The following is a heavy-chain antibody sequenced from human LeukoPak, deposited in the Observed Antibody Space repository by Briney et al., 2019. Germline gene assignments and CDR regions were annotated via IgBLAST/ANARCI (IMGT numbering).Heavy chain of an antibody. CDR2: IYYSGST. CDR3: ARDWITFGGVIDYYFDY. D-gene: IGHD3-16*02. V-gene: IGHV4-39*07. CDR1: GASISSSSYY. Sequence: PSETLSLTCTVSGASISSSSYYWGWIRQPPGNGLEWIGSIYYSGSTYYNPSLKSRVSISVDTSKNQLSLKLTSVTAADTAVYYCARDWITFGGVIDYYFDYWGQGTLVTVSS. J-gene: IGHJ4*02.